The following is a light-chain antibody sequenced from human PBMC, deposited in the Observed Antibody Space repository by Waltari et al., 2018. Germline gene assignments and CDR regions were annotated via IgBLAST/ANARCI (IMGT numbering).Light chain of an antibody. CDR1: SSDIGTYHL. CDR3: SSYAGGSWV. V-gene: IGLV2-23*02. CDR2: EVS. J-gene: IGLJ3*02. Sequence: QSALPQPSPVSASGGQSITISRTGTSSDIGTYHLVSWSQQDPGKVPKLIIYEVSTRPSGVPNHFSGSKSGNTASLTISGLQAEDEADYYCSSYAGGSWVFGRGTK.